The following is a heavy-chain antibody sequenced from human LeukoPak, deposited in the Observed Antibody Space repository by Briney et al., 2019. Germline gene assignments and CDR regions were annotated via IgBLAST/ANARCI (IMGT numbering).Heavy chain of an antibody. J-gene: IGHJ4*02. CDR2: ISSSSSYI. Sequence: GGSLRLSCAASGFTFSSYSMHWVRQAPGKGLEWVSPISSSSSYIYYADSVKGRFTISRDNAKNALYLQMNSLRAEDTAVYYCARFSRGELANYWGQGTLVIVSS. D-gene: IGHD1-26*01. CDR1: GFTFSSYS. CDR3: ARFSRGELANY. V-gene: IGHV3-21*01.